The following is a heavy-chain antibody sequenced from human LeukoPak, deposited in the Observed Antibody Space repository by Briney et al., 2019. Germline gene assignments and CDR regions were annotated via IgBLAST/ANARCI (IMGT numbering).Heavy chain of an antibody. CDR2: ISGSGGST. J-gene: IGHJ3*02. CDR3: TREGQYTVTRGWTNRDGYNFDI. V-gene: IGHV3-23*01. D-gene: IGHD5-24*01. CDR1: GFTFSSYA. Sequence: GGSLRLSCAASGFTFSSYAMSWVRQAPGKGLEWVSAISGSGGSTYYADSVKGRFTISRDNAKNTLYLQMNSLRAEDTAVYYCTREGQYTVTRGWTNRDGYNFDIWGQGTMVTVSS.